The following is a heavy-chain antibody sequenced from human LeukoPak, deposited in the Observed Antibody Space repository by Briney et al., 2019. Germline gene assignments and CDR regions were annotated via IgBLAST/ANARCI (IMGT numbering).Heavy chain of an antibody. CDR3: ARDTTGTDYYYYYMDV. J-gene: IGHJ6*03. CDR1: NGSISSSSYY. Sequence: SETLSLTCTVSNGSISSSSYYWGWIRQPPGKGLEWIGSMYYSGSTYYNPSLESRVTISVDTSKNQFSLKLSSVTAADTAVYYCARDTTGTDYYYYYMDVWGKGTTVTV. V-gene: IGHV4-39*07. D-gene: IGHD1-1*01. CDR2: MYYSGST.